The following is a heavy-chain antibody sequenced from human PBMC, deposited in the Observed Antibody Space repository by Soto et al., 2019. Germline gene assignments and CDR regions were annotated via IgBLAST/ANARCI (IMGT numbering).Heavy chain of an antibody. CDR3: ARLRVVPAAVTMADYYYGMDV. V-gene: IGHV1-69*13. CDR1: GGTFSSYA. Sequence: ASVKVSCKASGGTFSSYAISWVRQAPGQGLEWMGGIIPIFGTANYAQKFQGRVTITADESTSTAYMELSSLRSEDTAVYYCARLRVVPAAVTMADYYYGMDVWGQGTTVTVSS. CDR2: IIPIFGTA. D-gene: IGHD2-2*01. J-gene: IGHJ6*02.